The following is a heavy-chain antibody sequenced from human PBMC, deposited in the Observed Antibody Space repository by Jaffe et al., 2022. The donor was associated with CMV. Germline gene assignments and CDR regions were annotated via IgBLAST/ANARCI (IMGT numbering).Heavy chain of an antibody. D-gene: IGHD5-18*01. CDR2: IDWDDDK. J-gene: IGHJ4*02. CDR1: GFSLSTSGMC. V-gene: IGHV2-70*15. Sequence: QVTLRESGPALVKPTQTLTLTCTFSGFSLSTSGMCVSWIRQPPGKALEWLARIDWDDDKYYSTSLKTRLTISKDTSKNQVVLTMTNMDPVDTATYYCARTRIQLWVDEGMPFDYWGQGTLVTVSS. CDR3: ARTRIQLWVDEGMPFDY.